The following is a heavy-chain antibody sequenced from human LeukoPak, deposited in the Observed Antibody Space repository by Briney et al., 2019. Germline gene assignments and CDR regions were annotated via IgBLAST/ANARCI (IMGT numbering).Heavy chain of an antibody. CDR1: GGSISSGGYS. V-gene: IGHV4-30-2*01. Sequence: SETLSLTCAVSGGSISSGGYSWTWIRQPPGKGLEWIGSISHSGPTSYSPSLKSRVTISVDTSKNQFSLKLTSVTAADTAVYYCARGAWTGSDIHFDSWGQGALVIVSS. D-gene: IGHD3/OR15-3a*01. J-gene: IGHJ4*02. CDR3: ARGAWTGSDIHFDS. CDR2: ISHSGPT.